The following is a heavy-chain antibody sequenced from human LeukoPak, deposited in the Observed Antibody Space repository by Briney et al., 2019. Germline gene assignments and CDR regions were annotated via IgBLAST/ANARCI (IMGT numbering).Heavy chain of an antibody. J-gene: IGHJ4*02. CDR3: ARSDTDIAAFDY. CDR2: IYYSGST. D-gene: IGHD6-6*01. Sequence: PSETLSLTCTVSGGSISSSSYYWGWIRQPPGKGLEWIGSIYYSGSTYYNPSLKSRVTISVDTSKNQFSLKLSSVTAADTAVYYCARSDTDIAAFDYWGQGTLVTVSS. CDR1: GGSISSSSYY. V-gene: IGHV4-39*07.